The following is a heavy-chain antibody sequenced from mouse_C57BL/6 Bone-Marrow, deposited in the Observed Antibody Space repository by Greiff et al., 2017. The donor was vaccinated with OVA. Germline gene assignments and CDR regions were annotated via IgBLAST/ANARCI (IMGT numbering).Heavy chain of an antibody. CDR3: TGEIITTVVATSPFAY. CDR2: IRLKSDNYAT. Sequence: EVKLMESGGGLVQPGGSMKLSCVASGFTFSNYWMNWVRQSPEKGLEWVAQIRLKSDNYATHYAESVKGRFTISRDDSKSSVYLQMNNLRAEDTGIYYCTGEIITTVVATSPFAYWGQGTLVTVSA. D-gene: IGHD1-1*01. J-gene: IGHJ3*01. CDR1: GFTFSNYW. V-gene: IGHV6-3*01.